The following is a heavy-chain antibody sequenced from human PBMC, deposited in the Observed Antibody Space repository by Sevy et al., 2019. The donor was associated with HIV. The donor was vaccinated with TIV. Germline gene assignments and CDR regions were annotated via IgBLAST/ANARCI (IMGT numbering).Heavy chain of an antibody. CDR2: ISRHNYKT. Sequence: ASVKVSCKTSGYTFDNFDITWVRQAPGQGLESMGWISRHNYKTTSAQRLQDRVTLTTDTSTTTAYLELRNLRPDDTAVYYCSRGVGRANWNGPCFDSWGQGTKVTVSS. CDR1: GYTFDNFD. CDR3: SRGVGRANWNGPCFDS. D-gene: IGHD1-1*01. J-gene: IGHJ4*02. V-gene: IGHV1-18*04.